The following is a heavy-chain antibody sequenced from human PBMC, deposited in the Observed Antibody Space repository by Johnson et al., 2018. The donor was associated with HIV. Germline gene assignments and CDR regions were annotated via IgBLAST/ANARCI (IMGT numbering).Heavy chain of an antibody. J-gene: IGHJ3*02. V-gene: IGHV3-74*01. D-gene: IGHD3-10*01. Sequence: VQLVESGGGLVQPGGSLRLSCAASGFTFSSYWMHWVRQGPGKGLVWVSRINSDGSSTSHADSVKGRFTISRDNAKNTLYLQMNSLRVEDTAVYYCAKPKTGIDAFDIWGQGTMVTVSS. CDR3: AKPKTGIDAFDI. CDR1: GFTFSSYW. CDR2: INSDGSST.